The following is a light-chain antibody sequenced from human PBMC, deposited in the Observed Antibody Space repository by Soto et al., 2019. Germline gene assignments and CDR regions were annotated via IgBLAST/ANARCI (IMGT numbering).Light chain of an antibody. CDR3: QQYYSTPLT. Sequence: DSVMTQSPDSLAVSLGERATINCKSSQSVFYSSNNKNYLAWYQQKPGQPPKLLIYWASTRESGVPDRFSGSGSGTDFTLTISSLQAEDVAVYYCQQYYSTPLTFGPGTKVDIK. CDR2: WAS. V-gene: IGKV4-1*01. J-gene: IGKJ3*01. CDR1: QSVFYSSNNKNY.